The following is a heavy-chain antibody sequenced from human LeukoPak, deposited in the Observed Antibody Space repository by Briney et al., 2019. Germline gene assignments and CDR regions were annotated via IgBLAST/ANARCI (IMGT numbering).Heavy chain of an antibody. Sequence: SETLSLTCTVSGGSISSYYWSWIRQPPGKGLEWIGYIYYSGSTNYNPSLKSRVTISVDTSKNQFSLKLSSVTAADTAVYYCARDKVRGTFDYWGQGTLVTVSS. CDR1: GGSISSYY. J-gene: IGHJ4*02. CDR3: ARDKVRGTFDY. D-gene: IGHD3-10*01. CDR2: IYYSGST. V-gene: IGHV4-59*01.